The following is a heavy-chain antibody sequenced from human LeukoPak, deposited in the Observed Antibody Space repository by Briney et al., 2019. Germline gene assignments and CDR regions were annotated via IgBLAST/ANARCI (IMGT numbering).Heavy chain of an antibody. CDR2: IYHSGST. D-gene: IGHD3-22*01. CDR1: GFTFSSYA. J-gene: IGHJ4*02. Sequence: SLRLSCAASGFTFSSYAMHWVRQPPGKGLEWIGEIYHSGSTNYNPSLKSRVTISVDKSKNQFSLKLSSVTAADTAVYYCARVIYDSSGPKGVFDYWGQGTLVTVSS. CDR3: ARVIYDSSGPKGVFDY. V-gene: IGHV4-4*02.